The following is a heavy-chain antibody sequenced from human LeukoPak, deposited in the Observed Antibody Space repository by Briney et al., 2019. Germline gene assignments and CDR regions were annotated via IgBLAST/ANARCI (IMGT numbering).Heavy chain of an antibody. CDR2: IKQDGSEK. J-gene: IGHJ4*02. Sequence: GGSLRLSCAASGFTFSSYWMSWVRQAPGKGLEWVANIKQDGSEKYYVDSVKGRFTISRDNAKNSLYLQMNSLRAEDTAVYYCASGIAARPEYFDYWGQGTLVTVSS. D-gene: IGHD6-6*01. V-gene: IGHV3-7*01. CDR3: ASGIAARPEYFDY. CDR1: GFTFSSYW.